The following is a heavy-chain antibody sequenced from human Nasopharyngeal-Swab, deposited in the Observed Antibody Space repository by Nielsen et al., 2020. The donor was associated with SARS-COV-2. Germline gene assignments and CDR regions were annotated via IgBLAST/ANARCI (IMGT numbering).Heavy chain of an antibody. Sequence: ASVKVSCKASGYTFISYAMHWVRQAPGQRLEWMGWINAGNGNTKYSQKFQGRVTITRDTSATTAYMELSSLRSEDTAVYYCAFVSYDSSGYYYSYWGQGTLVTVSS. CDR3: AFVSYDSSGYYYSY. CDR2: INAGNGNT. D-gene: IGHD3-22*01. CDR1: GYTFISYA. V-gene: IGHV1-3*01. J-gene: IGHJ4*02.